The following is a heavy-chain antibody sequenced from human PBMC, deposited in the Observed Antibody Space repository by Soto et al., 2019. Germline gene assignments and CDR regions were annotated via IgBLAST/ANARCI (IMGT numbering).Heavy chain of an antibody. D-gene: IGHD6-13*01. CDR1: GGSISSGGYY. CDR3: ARDIGTGYSSSWYSGWFDP. J-gene: IGHJ5*02. CDR2: IYYSGST. V-gene: IGHV4-31*03. Sequence: QVQLQESGPGLVKPSQTLSLTCTVSGGSISSGGYYWSWIRQHPGKGLEWIGYIYYSGSTYYNPSLKSRVTISVDTSKNQFSRKLSSVTAADTAVYYCARDIGTGYSSSWYSGWFDPWGQGTLVTVSS.